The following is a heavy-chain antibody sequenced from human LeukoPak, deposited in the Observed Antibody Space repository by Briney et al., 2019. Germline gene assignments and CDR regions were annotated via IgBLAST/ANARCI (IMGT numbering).Heavy chain of an antibody. Sequence: GGSLRLSCAASGFSFSTHWMSWVRQAPGKGLEWAANIKQDGSEKFYVDSVEGRFTISRDNAQNSLSLQMSSLRVEDTAVYYCVREGYIYGFHHGDYFDYWGQGTLVTVSS. CDR3: VREGYIYGFHHGDYFDY. J-gene: IGHJ4*02. CDR2: IKQDGSEK. V-gene: IGHV3-7*01. CDR1: GFSFSTHW. D-gene: IGHD5-18*01.